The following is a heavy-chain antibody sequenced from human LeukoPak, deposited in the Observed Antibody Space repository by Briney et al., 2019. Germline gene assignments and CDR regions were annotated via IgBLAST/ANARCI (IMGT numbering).Heavy chain of an antibody. CDR1: GVSISTYY. CDR3: ARDGVGGSSTYYFDY. CDR2: IYTSGST. Sequence: SETLSLTCTVSGVSISTYYWSWIRQPAGKGLEWIGRIYTSGSTNYNPSLKSRVTMSVDTSKNQFSLKLSSVTAADTAVYYCARDGVGGSSTYYFDYWGQGTLVTVSS. J-gene: IGHJ4*02. V-gene: IGHV4-4*07. D-gene: IGHD1-26*01.